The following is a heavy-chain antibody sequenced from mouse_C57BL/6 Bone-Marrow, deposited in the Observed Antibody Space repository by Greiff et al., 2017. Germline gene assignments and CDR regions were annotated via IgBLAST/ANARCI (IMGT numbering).Heavy chain of an antibody. CDR1: GYTFTDYY. D-gene: IGHD2-4*01. J-gene: IGHJ4*01. V-gene: IGHV1-19*01. CDR3: ASDEYDEAMDY. Sequence: VQLQQSGPVLVKPGASVKMSCKASGYTFTDYYMNWVKQSHGKSLEWIGVINPYNGGTSYNQKFKGKATLTVDKSSSTAYMALNSLTSEDSAVYYCASDEYDEAMDYWGQGTSVTVS. CDR2: INPYNGGT.